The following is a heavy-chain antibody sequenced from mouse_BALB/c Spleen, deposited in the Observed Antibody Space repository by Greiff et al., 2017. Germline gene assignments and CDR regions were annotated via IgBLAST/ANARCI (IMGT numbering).Heavy chain of an antibody. CDR3: ARWGNYGYFDV. D-gene: IGHD2-1*01. Sequence: EVKLMESGGGLVKPGGSLKLSCAASGFAFSSYDMSWVRQTPEKRLEWVAYISSGGGSTYYPDTVKGRFTISRDNAKNTLYLQMSSLKSEDTAMYYCARWGNYGYFDVWGAGTTVTVSS. CDR1: GFAFSSYD. V-gene: IGHV5-12-1*01. CDR2: ISSGGGST. J-gene: IGHJ1*01.